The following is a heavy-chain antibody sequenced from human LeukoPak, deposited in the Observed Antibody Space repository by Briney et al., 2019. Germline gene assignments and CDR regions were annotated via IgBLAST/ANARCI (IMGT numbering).Heavy chain of an antibody. CDR3: ARLGDSAMVRYFDY. D-gene: IGHD5-18*01. Sequence: GSLRLSCAASGFTVSSTYMSWVRQPPGKGLEWIGGIYYTGSTYSTPSLKSRATISVDTSKNQFSLRLTSVTAADTAVYYCARLGDSAMVRYFDYWGQGTLVTVSS. CDR1: GFTVSSTY. CDR2: IYYTGST. V-gene: IGHV4-39*01. J-gene: IGHJ4*02.